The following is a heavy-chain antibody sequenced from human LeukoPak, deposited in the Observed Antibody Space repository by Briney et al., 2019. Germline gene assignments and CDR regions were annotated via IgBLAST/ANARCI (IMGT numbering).Heavy chain of an antibody. CDR3: ARDRLAAALDY. Sequence: PWGSLRLSCAASGFTFSSYAMHWVRQAPGKGLEWVAVISYDGSNKYYADSVKGRFTISRDNSKNTLYLQMNSLRAEDTAVYYCARDRLAAALDYWGQGTLVTVSS. CDR1: GFTFSSYA. J-gene: IGHJ4*02. CDR2: ISYDGSNK. D-gene: IGHD6-13*01. V-gene: IGHV3-30*04.